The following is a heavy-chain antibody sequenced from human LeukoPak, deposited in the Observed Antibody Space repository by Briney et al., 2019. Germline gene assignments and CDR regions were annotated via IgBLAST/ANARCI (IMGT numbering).Heavy chain of an antibody. D-gene: IGHD2-2*01. CDR1: GFTFSSYS. Sequence: GGSLRLSCAASGFTFSSYSMNWVRQAPGKGLEWVSSISSSSSYIYYADSVKGRFTISRDNAKNSLYLQMNSLRAEDTAVYYCARDPRYCSSTSCYRAFGYWGQGTLVTVSS. CDR3: ARDPRYCSSTSCYRAFGY. CDR2: ISSSSSYI. V-gene: IGHV3-21*01. J-gene: IGHJ4*02.